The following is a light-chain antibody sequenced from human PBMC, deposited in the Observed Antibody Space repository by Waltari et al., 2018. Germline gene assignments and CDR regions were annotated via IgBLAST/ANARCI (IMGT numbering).Light chain of an antibody. J-gene: IGKJ4*01. CDR1: QTIRTTY. CDR3: QQYDISPLT. V-gene: IGKV3-20*01. CDR2: GTF. Sequence: EIVLTQSPGTLSLSPGEGATLSCRTSQTIRTTYLAWYQQKPGQAPSHLIYGTFSRATGIQGRFTGSGSGTDFSLTISSLEPEDFATYYCQQYDISPLTFGGGTKVEIK.